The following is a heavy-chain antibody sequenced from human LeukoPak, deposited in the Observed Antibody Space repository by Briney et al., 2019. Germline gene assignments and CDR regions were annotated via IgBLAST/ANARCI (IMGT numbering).Heavy chain of an antibody. CDR1: GFTFSSYA. J-gene: IGHJ4*02. Sequence: GSLRLSCAASGFTFSSYAMSWVRQPPGKGLEWVSGISGSGNMTYYPDSVKGRFTISRDNSKNTLYLQMNSLRAEDTAVYYCAKDWVPNYYDSSGPLGLFDYWGQGTLVTVSS. CDR2: ISGSGNMT. D-gene: IGHD3-22*01. V-gene: IGHV3-23*01. CDR3: AKDWVPNYYDSSGPLGLFDY.